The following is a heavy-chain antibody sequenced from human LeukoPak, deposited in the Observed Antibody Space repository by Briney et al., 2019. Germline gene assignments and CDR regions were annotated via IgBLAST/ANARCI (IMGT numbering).Heavy chain of an antibody. D-gene: IGHD6-19*01. Sequence: SETLSLTCTVSGCSFSSSSYYWVWIRQPPGKGLVWIRSIYCSGSNYYNPSLKSRVTISVDTSKNQFCLKLTSVAAADTAVYYCARDANGGWYSDWFFDLWGRGTLVTVSS. J-gene: IGHJ2*01. CDR1: GCSFSSSSYY. V-gene: IGHV4-39*07. CDR2: IYCSGSN. CDR3: ARDANGGWYSDWFFDL.